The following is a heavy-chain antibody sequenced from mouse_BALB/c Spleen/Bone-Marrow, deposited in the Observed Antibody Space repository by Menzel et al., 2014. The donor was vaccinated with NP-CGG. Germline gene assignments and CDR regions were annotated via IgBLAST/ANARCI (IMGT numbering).Heavy chain of an antibody. D-gene: IGHD2-14*01. CDR1: GYTFTDYY. Sequence: EVKLEESGPELVKPGASVKMSCKASGYTFTDYYMKWLKQSHGKSLEWIGDVNPINGDTFYNQKFKGKATLTVDKSSNTAYMQLDSLTSEDSAVYYCAMGVRLYWYFDVWGAGTTITASS. CDR3: AMGVRLYWYFDV. CDR2: VNPINGDT. V-gene: IGHV1-26*01. J-gene: IGHJ1*01.